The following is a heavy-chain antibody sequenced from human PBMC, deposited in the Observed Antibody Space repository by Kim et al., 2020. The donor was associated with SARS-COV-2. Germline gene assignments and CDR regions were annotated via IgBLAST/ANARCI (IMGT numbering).Heavy chain of an antibody. CDR1: GYTFTSYG. J-gene: IGHJ4*02. Sequence: ASVKVSCKASGYTFTSYGISWVRQAPGQGLEWMGWISAYNGNTNYAQKLQGRVTMTTDTSTNTAYMELRSLRSDDTAVYYCAREELRYFDWLPQSDYWGQGTLVTVSS. CDR2: ISAYNGNT. V-gene: IGHV1-18*01. CDR3: AREELRYFDWLPQSDY. D-gene: IGHD3-9*01.